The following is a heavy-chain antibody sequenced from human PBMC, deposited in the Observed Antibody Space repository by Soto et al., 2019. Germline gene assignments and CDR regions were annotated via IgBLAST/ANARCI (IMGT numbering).Heavy chain of an antibody. CDR3: TKDREDTALVFDF. J-gene: IGHJ4*02. V-gene: IGHV3-30*18. CDR1: GFTFSEHG. D-gene: IGHD5-18*01. Sequence: QVQLVESGGGVVQPGRSLRLSCAASGFTFSEHGMHWVRQAPGKGLEWLAVISHDAITTYYADSVKGRFTISRDNSKTTVFLQMNSLRTEDTAVYYCTKDREDTALVFDFWGQGTLVTVSS. CDR2: ISHDAITT.